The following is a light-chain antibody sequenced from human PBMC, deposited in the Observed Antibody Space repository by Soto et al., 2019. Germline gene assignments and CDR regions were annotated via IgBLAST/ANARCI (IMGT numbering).Light chain of an antibody. J-gene: IGKJ3*01. CDR1: RAISSSF. CDR3: QQYGGSPLLT. Sequence: IVLTQSPGTLSLSPGDRATLSCRASRAISSSFLAWYQQKPGQAPRLLIYGASSRATGIPDRFSGSGSGTDFTLIISRLEPADSAVYYCQQYGGSPLLTFGPGTKVDIK. V-gene: IGKV3-20*01. CDR2: GAS.